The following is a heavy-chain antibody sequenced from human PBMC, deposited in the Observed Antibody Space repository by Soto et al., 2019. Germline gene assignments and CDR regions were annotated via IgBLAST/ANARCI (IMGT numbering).Heavy chain of an antibody. CDR3: ARLFYRLYYFDY. CDR2: IYYSGST. Sequence: PSETLSLTCTVSGGSISSSSYYWGWIRQPPGKGLEWIGSIYYSGSTYYNPSLKSRVTISVDTSKNQFSLKLSSVTAADTAVYYCARLFYRLYYFDYWGQGTLVTVSS. D-gene: IGHD2-21*01. J-gene: IGHJ4*02. CDR1: GGSISSSSYY. V-gene: IGHV4-39*01.